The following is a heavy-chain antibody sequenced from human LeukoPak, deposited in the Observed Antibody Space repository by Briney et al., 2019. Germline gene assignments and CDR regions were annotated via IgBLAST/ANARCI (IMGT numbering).Heavy chain of an antibody. CDR1: GGSFSSYY. D-gene: IGHD5-18*01. Sequence: SETLSLTCGISGGSFSSYYWSWIRQPPGKGLEWIGEINHSGSANYNPSLKSRVTLSVDKSKNQFSLKLSSVTAADTAVYYCARTTEGGYTYGYFYYYYMDVWGKGTTVTISS. CDR3: ARTTEGGYTYGYFYYYYMDV. CDR2: INHSGSA. J-gene: IGHJ6*03. V-gene: IGHV4-34*01.